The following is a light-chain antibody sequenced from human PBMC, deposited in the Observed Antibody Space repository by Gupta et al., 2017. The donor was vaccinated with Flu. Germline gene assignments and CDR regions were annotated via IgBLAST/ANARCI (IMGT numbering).Light chain of an antibody. CDR2: LGS. V-gene: IGKV2-28*01. J-gene: IGKJ4*01. CDR1: QSLLHSNGYNY. Sequence: VTPGEPASISCRSSQSLLHSNGYNYLDWYLQKPGQSPQLLIYLGSNRFSGVPDRFSGSGSGTDFTLKISRVEAEDVGVYYCMQALQTPITFGGGTKVEIK. CDR3: MQALQTPIT.